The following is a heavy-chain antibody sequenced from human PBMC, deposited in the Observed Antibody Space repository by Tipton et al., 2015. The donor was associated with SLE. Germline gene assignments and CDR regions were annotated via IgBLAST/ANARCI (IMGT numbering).Heavy chain of an antibody. D-gene: IGHD3-16*01. V-gene: IGHV3-48*03. CDR3: AKDTSPPIMITFGGVLSSGMDV. J-gene: IGHJ6*02. CDR2: ISSSGSTI. CDR1: GFTFSSYE. Sequence: SLRLSCAASGFTFSSYEMNWVRQAPGKGLEWVSYISSSGSTIYYADSVKGRFTISRDNAKNSLYLQMNSLRAEDTALYYCAKDTSPPIMITFGGVLSSGMDVWGQGTTVTVSS.